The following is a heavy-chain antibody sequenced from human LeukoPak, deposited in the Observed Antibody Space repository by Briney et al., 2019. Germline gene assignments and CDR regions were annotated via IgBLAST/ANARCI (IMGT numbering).Heavy chain of an antibody. CDR1: GYTFTSYG. CDR3: AREGCYGSGRPRTFDP. J-gene: IGHJ5*02. Sequence: ASVKVSCKASGYTFTSYGISWVRQAPGQGLEWMGWISAYNGNTNYAQKLQGRVTMTTDTSTSTAYMELRSLRSDDTAVYYCAREGCYGSGRPRTFDPWGQGTLVTVSS. D-gene: IGHD3-10*01. CDR2: ISAYNGNT. V-gene: IGHV1-18*01.